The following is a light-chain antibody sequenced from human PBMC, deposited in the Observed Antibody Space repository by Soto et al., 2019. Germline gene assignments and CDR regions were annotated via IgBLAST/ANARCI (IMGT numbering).Light chain of an antibody. J-gene: IGLJ2*01. Sequence: QSALTQPASVSGSPGQSITISCTGTSSDIGGYNYISWYQQHPGKAPKFIIYDVRNRPSGVSNRFSGSRSGNTASLTISGLQAEDEADYYSSSYTSSSTVIFGGGPNLTVL. CDR2: DVR. CDR1: SSDIGGYNY. CDR3: SSYTSSSTVI. V-gene: IGLV2-14*03.